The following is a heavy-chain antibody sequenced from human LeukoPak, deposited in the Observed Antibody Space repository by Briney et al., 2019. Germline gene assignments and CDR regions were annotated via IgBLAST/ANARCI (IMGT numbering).Heavy chain of an antibody. Sequence: GGSLRLSCAASGFTFSSYSMTWVRQAPGKGLEWVSAISGSGGSTYYADSVKGWFTISRDNSKNTLYLQMNSLRAEDTAVYYCAKGRDYDFWSGYYPFDYWGQGTLVTVSS. V-gene: IGHV3-23*01. D-gene: IGHD3-3*01. J-gene: IGHJ4*02. CDR1: GFTFSSYS. CDR2: ISGSGGST. CDR3: AKGRDYDFWSGYYPFDY.